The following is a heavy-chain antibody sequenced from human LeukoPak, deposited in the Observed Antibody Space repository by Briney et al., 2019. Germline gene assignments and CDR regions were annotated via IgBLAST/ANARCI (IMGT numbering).Heavy chain of an antibody. CDR2: INPNSGGT. CDR1: GYTFTGYY. D-gene: IGHD1-7*01. Sequence: ASVKVSCKASGYTFTGYYMHWVRQAPGQGLEWMGWINPNSGGTNYAQKFQGRVTMTRDTSISTAYMELSRLRSDDTAVYCCARDSELPYAFDIWGQGTMVTVSS. J-gene: IGHJ3*02. CDR3: ARDSELPYAFDI. V-gene: IGHV1-2*02.